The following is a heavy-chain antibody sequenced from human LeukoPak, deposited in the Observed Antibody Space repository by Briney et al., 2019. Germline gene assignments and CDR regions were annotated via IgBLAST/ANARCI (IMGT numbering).Heavy chain of an antibody. Sequence: SETLSLTCTVSGASITSSGYHWGWIRQSPGKGLEWIGSIYYDGSPYYNPSLKSRVTISLDMSKNQSSLKVTSVTAADTAVYYCSRGTSMAAGAFWGQGIRITVSS. V-gene: IGHV4-39*07. CDR2: IYYDGSP. D-gene: IGHD2/OR15-2a*01. J-gene: IGHJ1*01. CDR3: SRGTSMAAGAF. CDR1: GASITSSGYH.